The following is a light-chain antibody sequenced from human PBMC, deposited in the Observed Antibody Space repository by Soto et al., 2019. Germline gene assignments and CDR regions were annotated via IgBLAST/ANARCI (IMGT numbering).Light chain of an antibody. J-gene: IGKJ4*01. CDR2: AAS. Sequence: IQLTQSPSSLSASVGDRVTITCRASQGISSYLAWYQQKPGKAPKLLIYAASTLQSGVPSRFSGIGSGTDFTLTISILQPEDFATYYCQQLNSYPRLTFGGGTKVEIK. V-gene: IGKV1-9*01. CDR1: QGISSY. CDR3: QQLNSYPRLT.